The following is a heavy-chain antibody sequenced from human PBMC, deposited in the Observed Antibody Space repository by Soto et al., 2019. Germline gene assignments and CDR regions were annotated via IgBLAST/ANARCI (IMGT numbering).Heavy chain of an antibody. CDR1: GYTFTSYD. Sequence: QVQLVQSGAEVKKPGASVKVSCRASGYTFTSYDINWVRQATGQGLEWVGWMNPNSGNTGFAQTFQGRITMTRNTSISTADMELSSLRSEDTAVYYCARARYSTNHFWFDPWGQGTLVTVSS. D-gene: IGHD6-13*01. V-gene: IGHV1-8*01. J-gene: IGHJ5*02. CDR2: MNPNSGNT. CDR3: ARARYSTNHFWFDP.